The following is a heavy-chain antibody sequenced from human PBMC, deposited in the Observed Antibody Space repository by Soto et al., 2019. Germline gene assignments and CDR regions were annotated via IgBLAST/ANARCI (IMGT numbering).Heavy chain of an antibody. CDR2: ISSSSSYI. V-gene: IGHV3-21*01. D-gene: IGHD1-7*01. Sequence: EVQLVESGGGLVKPGGSLRLSCAASGFTFSTYTMNWVRQAPGKGLEWVSSISSSSSYIFYTDSVKGRFTISRDNAKKTLYLQMNSLRVEDTAVYYCGRGEATGTTFIDHWGQGTLVTVSS. J-gene: IGHJ4*02. CDR3: GRGEATGTTFIDH. CDR1: GFTFSTYT.